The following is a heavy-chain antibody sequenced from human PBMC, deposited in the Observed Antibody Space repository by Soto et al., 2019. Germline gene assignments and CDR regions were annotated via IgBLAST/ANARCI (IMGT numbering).Heavy chain of an antibody. V-gene: IGHV3-30-3*01. J-gene: IGHJ6*02. CDR3: ARDTFLGDGVWGLYGMDV. CDR1: GFTFSSYA. D-gene: IGHD2-8*01. CDR2: ISYDGSNK. Sequence: QVQLVESGGGVVQPGRSLRLSCAASGFTFSSYAMHWFRQAPGKGLEWVAVISYDGSNKYYADSVKGRFTISRDNSKNTLYLQMNSLRAEDTAVYYCARDTFLGDGVWGLYGMDVWGQGTTVTVSS.